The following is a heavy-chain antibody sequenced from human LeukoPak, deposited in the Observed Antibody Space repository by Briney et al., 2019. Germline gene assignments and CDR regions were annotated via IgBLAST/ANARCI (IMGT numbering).Heavy chain of an antibody. CDR3: TSVYYDSSGYLFDY. J-gene: IGHJ4*02. D-gene: IGHD3-22*01. CDR1: GFTFSSYS. CDR2: ISSSSSYI. V-gene: IGHV3-21*01. Sequence: GGSLRLFCAASGFTFSSYSMNWVRQAPGKGLEWVSSISSSSSYIYYADSVKGRFTISRDNAKNSLYLQMNSLRAEDTAVYCCTSVYYDSSGYLFDYWGQGTLVTVSS.